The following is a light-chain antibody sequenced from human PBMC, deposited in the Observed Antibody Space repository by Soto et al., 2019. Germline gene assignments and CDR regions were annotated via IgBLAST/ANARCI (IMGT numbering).Light chain of an antibody. Sequence: IVWTQYPGTLSLSPGGGAPRCCRASQRYXSRYLAGYQQNPGQAPRLLXSGAASRATGSPDRFSGSGSETDFALTISRLDPEDSAVYYCQQYGSAAMTFGQGTRLEIK. CDR1: QRYXSRY. CDR3: QQYGSAAMT. CDR2: GAA. J-gene: IGKJ5*01. V-gene: IGKV3-20*01.